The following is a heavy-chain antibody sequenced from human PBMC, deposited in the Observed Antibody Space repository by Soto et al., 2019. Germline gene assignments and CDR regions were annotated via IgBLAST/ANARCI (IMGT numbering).Heavy chain of an antibody. Sequence: GESLKISCQGPGYSFTNYWIGWVRQMSGKGLEWMGIIYPGDSDSRYSPSFQGQVTISADKSISTAYLQWSSLKASDTAMYYCARGMWFYDSSGYYYDYWGQGTQVTVSS. CDR3: ARGMWFYDSSGYYYDY. D-gene: IGHD3-22*01. V-gene: IGHV5-51*01. CDR1: GYSFTNYW. CDR2: IYPGDSDS. J-gene: IGHJ4*02.